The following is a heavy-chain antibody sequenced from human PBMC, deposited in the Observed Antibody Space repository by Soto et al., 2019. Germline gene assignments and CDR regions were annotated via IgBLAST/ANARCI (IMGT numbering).Heavy chain of an antibody. D-gene: IGHD3-10*01. CDR2: IGTAGDT. V-gene: IGHV3-13*01. CDR1: GFTFSSYD. CDR3: ARGRGRYYYGSGSYHTYFDY. Sequence: GGSLRLSCAASGFTFSSYDMHWVRQATGKGLEWVSAIGTAGDTYYPGSVKGRFTISRENAKNSLYLQMNSLRAEDTAVYYCARGRGRYYYGSGSYHTYFDYWGQGTLVTVSS. J-gene: IGHJ4*02.